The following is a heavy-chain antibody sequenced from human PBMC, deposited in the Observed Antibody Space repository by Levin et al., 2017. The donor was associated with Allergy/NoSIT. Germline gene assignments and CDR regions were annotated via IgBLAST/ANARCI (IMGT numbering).Heavy chain of an antibody. V-gene: IGHV3-11*01. CDR2: ISSSGSTI. CDR1: GFTFSDYY. CDR3: ARSREDYDYIWGTYRSRHDY. Sequence: LSLTCAASGFTFSDYYISWIRQAPGKGLEWVSYISSSGSTIYYADSVKGRFTISRDNAKNSLYLEMNSLRAEDTAVYYCARSREDYDYIWGTYRSRHDYWGQGTLVTVSS. J-gene: IGHJ4*02. D-gene: IGHD3-16*02.